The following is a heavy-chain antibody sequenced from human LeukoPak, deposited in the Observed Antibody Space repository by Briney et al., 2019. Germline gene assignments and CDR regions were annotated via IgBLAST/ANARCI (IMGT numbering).Heavy chain of an antibody. Sequence: VASVKVSCKASGGTFSSYAISWVRQAPGQGLEWMGWISAYNGNTNYAQKLQGRVTMTTDTSTSTAYMELRSLRSDDTAVYYCARDSSPRGDDIPRYWGQGTLVTVSS. J-gene: IGHJ4*02. CDR2: ISAYNGNT. CDR3: ARDSSPRGDDIPRY. CDR1: GGTFSSYA. D-gene: IGHD3-9*01. V-gene: IGHV1-18*01.